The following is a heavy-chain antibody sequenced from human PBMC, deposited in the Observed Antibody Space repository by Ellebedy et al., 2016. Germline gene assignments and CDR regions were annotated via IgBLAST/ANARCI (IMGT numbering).Heavy chain of an antibody. D-gene: IGHD1-26*01. V-gene: IGHV3-21*04. CDR3: ARVGVGVGATINFDY. Sequence: GESLKISCAASGFTFSSFTMNWVRQAPGKGLEWVSGIRGSGEIHYSDSVKGRFTISRDNAKNSLYLQMNSLRAEDTAVYYCARVGVGVGATINFDYWGQGTLVTVSS. J-gene: IGHJ4*02. CDR1: GFTFSSFT. CDR2: IRGSGEI.